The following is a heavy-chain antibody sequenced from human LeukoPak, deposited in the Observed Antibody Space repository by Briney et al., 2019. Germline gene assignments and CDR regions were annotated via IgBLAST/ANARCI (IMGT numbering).Heavy chain of an antibody. V-gene: IGHV3-23*01. J-gene: IGHJ4*02. Sequence: GGSLRLSCAASGFTFSSYAMHWVRQAPGKGLEWVSTIIDSGNSIYYADSAEGRFTISRDNSKNTLYLQMNSLRAGDTAVYYCAKDPIFSGSYGVFDYWGLGTLVTVSS. CDR2: IIDSGNSI. CDR3: AKDPIFSGSYGVFDY. D-gene: IGHD1-26*01. CDR1: GFTFSSYA.